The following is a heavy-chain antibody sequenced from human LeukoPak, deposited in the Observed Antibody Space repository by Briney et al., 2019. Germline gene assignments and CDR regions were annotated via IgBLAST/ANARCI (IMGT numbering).Heavy chain of an antibody. J-gene: IGHJ5*02. CDR2: IFAGSGDT. CDR1: GGSISSYY. Sequence: NSSETLSLTCSVSGGSISSYYWSWIRQPAGKGLEWMGRIFAGSGDTTYNSSLKSRVSMSVDTSNNQFSLNLRSVTVADTAVYFCIRDRGAVAGDNWFDPWGQGTLVTVSS. D-gene: IGHD6-19*01. V-gene: IGHV4-4*07. CDR3: IRDRGAVAGDNWFDP.